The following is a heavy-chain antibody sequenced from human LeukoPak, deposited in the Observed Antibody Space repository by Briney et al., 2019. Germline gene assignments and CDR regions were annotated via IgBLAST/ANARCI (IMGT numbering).Heavy chain of an antibody. Sequence: ASVTVSCTASGGTFSSYAISWVRQAPGQGLEWMGRIIPILGIANYAQKFQGRVTITADKSTSTAYMELSSLRSEDTAVYYCARDDDILTGYVYWGQGTLVTVSS. V-gene: IGHV1-69*04. J-gene: IGHJ4*02. CDR3: ARDDDILTGYVY. D-gene: IGHD3-9*01. CDR1: GGTFSSYA. CDR2: IIPILGIA.